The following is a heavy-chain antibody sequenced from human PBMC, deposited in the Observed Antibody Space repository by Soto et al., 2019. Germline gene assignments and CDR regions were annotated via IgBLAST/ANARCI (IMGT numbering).Heavy chain of an antibody. J-gene: IGHJ5*02. CDR3: ARVGAYSGYDFDRWFDP. CDR2: IYYSWST. Sequence: PSETLSLTCTVSGGSISSYHWSWIRQPPGKGLEWIGYIYYSWSTDYNPSLRSRVTISVDTFQNRFSLKLSSVTAADTAVYYCARVGAYSGYDFDRWFDPWGQGTLVTVSS. V-gene: IGHV4-59*01. D-gene: IGHD5-12*01. CDR1: GGSISSYH.